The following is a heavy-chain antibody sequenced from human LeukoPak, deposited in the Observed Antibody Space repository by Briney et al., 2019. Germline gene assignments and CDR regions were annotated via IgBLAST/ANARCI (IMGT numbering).Heavy chain of an antibody. Sequence: GGTLRLSCASSGHTFSTYAMSWVRQPPGKGLEWVSTISNSGGSTYYADSVKGRFTIYRDKSKNTVYLQMNSLRAEDTAVYYCAKESAEVVPTHDYWGQGTLVTVSS. CDR2: ISNSGGST. CDR3: AKESAEVVPTHDY. D-gene: IGHD2-15*01. J-gene: IGHJ4*02. V-gene: IGHV3-23*01. CDR1: GHTFSTYA.